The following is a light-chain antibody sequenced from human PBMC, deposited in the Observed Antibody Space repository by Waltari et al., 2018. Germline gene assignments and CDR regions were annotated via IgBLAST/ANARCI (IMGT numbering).Light chain of an antibody. J-gene: IGKJ2*01. V-gene: IGKV2-30*02. Sequence: DVVMTQSPLSLPVTLGQAASLSCQSSQSLVHSDGNTHLNWFQQRPGQSPRRLIYRVSKRDSGVPDRFSGSGSGTDFTLKISRVEAEDVGVYYCMQGTHWPYTFGQGTKLDIK. CDR2: RVS. CDR3: MQGTHWPYT. CDR1: QSLVHSDGNTH.